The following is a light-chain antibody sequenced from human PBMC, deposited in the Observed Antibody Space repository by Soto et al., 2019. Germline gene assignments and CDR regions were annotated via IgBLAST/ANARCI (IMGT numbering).Light chain of an antibody. CDR1: SSDIGAYDY. J-gene: IGLJ1*01. V-gene: IGLV2-8*01. Sequence: SVLTQPASLSGSPGQSITISCTGTSSDIGAYDYVSWFQQHPGKAPKLMIYEVNKRPSGVPDRFSGSKSGNTASLTVSGLQAEDEADYYCSSYAGSSNVFGTGTKVTVL. CDR2: EVN. CDR3: SSYAGSSNV.